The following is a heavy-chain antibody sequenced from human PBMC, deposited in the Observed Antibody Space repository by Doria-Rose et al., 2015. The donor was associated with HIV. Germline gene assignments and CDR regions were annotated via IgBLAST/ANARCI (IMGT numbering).Heavy chain of an antibody. J-gene: IGHJ5*02. CDR3: ARGAQHSGTYFS. CDR2: INPSGGST. Sequence: SVKVSCKAPGYAFTSYYMYWMRQAPGQGLEWMGMINPSGGSTSYAQKFQGRVTMTRDTSTSTVYMELSSLRSEDTAVYYCARGAQHSGTYFSWGQGTLVTVSS. D-gene: IGHD1-26*01. CDR1: GYAFTSYY. V-gene: IGHV1-46*01.